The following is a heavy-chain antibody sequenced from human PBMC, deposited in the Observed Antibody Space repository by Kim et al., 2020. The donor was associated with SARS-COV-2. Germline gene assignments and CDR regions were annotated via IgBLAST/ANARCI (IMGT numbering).Heavy chain of an antibody. CDR3: AKGGGAVTDGVEF. CDR1: GFSFGANA. D-gene: IGHD3-10*01. Sequence: GGSLRLSCAASGFSFGANAMHWVRRAPGKGLEWVAGISWNSGNKYYVDSVRGRFTISRDNAKNSLYLQMNRLRSEDTATYYCAKGGGAVTDGVEFGGQGTRVTVSS. V-gene: IGHV3-9*01. CDR2: ISWNSGNK. J-gene: IGHJ1*01.